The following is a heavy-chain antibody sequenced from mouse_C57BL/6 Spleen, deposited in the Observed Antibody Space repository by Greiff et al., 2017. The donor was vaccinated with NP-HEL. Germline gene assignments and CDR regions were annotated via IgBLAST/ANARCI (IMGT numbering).Heavy chain of an antibody. CDR2: IHPNSGST. D-gene: IGHD1-1*01. V-gene: IGHV1-64*01. CDR3: ARMWGSSPMDY. J-gene: IGHJ4*01. CDR1: GYTFTSYW. Sequence: QVQLQQPGAELVKPGASVKLSCKASGYTFTSYWMHWVKQRPGQGLEWIGMIHPNSGSTNYNEKFKSKATLTVDKSSSTAYMQLSSLTSEDAAVYYCARMWGSSPMDYWGQGTSVTVSS.